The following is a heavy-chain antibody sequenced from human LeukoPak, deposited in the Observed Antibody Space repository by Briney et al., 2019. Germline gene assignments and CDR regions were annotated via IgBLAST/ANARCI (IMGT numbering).Heavy chain of an antibody. CDR1: GGSISHYF. CDR2: IYYSGST. Sequence: SETLSLTCAVSGGSISHYFWSWIRQPPGKALEWIGYIYYSGSTNYNPSLKSRVTISVDTSKNQFSLKLSSVTAADTAVYYCAKTVAGYWYFDLWGRGTLVTVSS. D-gene: IGHD6-19*01. V-gene: IGHV4-59*08. J-gene: IGHJ2*01. CDR3: AKTVAGYWYFDL.